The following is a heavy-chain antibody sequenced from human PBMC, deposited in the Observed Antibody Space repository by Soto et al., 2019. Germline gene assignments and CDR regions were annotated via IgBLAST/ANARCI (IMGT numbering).Heavy chain of an antibody. CDR3: ASRGNYDIFTGYSSSRLSSYYYYYMDV. J-gene: IGHJ6*03. V-gene: IGHV1-46*03. Sequence: ASVKVSCKASGYTFTSYYMHWVRQAPGQGLEWMGIINPSGGSTSYAQKFQGRVTMTRDTSTNTVYMELSSLRSEDTAVYYCASRGNYDIFTGYSSSRLSSYYYYYMDVWGKGTTVTVSS. CDR2: INPSGGST. CDR1: GYTFTSYY. D-gene: IGHD3-9*01.